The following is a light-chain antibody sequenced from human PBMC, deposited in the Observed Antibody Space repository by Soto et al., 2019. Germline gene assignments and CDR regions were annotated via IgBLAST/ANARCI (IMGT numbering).Light chain of an antibody. CDR2: GAS. J-gene: IGKJ4*01. V-gene: IGKV3-15*01. CDR1: QSVSSN. CDR3: QQYNSWPPLT. Sequence: EIVMTQSPATLSMSPGERATLSCRASQSVSSNLAWYQQKPGQAPRLLIYGASTRATGIPARFSGSGSGTEFTLTISSLQSEDFALYYCQQYNSWPPLTFGGGTKVEIK.